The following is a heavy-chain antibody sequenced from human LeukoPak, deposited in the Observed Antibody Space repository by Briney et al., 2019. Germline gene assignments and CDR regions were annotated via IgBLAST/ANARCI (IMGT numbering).Heavy chain of an antibody. J-gene: IGHJ4*02. CDR3: ARDKYSYNYAIGY. Sequence: GTSLRLSCAASGFTFSNSGMHWVRQAPGKGLEWVAVVWYDGSNKYYADSVKGRFTISRDNSKNTLYLQMNSLRTEDTAVYYCARDKYSYNYAIGYRGQGTLLTVSS. V-gene: IGHV3-33*01. CDR1: GFTFSNSG. D-gene: IGHD5-18*01. CDR2: VWYDGSNK.